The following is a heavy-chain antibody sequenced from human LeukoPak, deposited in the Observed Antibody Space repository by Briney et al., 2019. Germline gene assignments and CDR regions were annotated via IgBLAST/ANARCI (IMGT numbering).Heavy chain of an antibody. CDR1: GYTFTTYD. CDR2: MNPKSGNT. Sequence: ASVKVSCKASGYTFTTYDINWVRQATGQGLEWMGWMNPKSGNTAYAQKFQGRVTMTRNTSIDTAYLEMSSLRSEDTAVYYCATADVTLVRGVIRVTAKSYFDYWGQGTLVTVSS. CDR3: ATADVTLVRGVIRVTAKSYFDY. D-gene: IGHD3-10*01. V-gene: IGHV1-8*01. J-gene: IGHJ4*02.